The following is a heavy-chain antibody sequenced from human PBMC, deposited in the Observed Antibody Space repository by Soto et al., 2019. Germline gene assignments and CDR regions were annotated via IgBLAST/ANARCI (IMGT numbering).Heavy chain of an antibody. V-gene: IGHV3-23*01. D-gene: IGHD2-15*01. Sequence: GGSLRLSCAASGFTFSSYAMSWVRQAPGKGLEWVSSVSDTGGTTDYVDSVKARFTISRDNSKNTLSLQMNSLRIEDTAVYYCATDRQFCSGGSCSFTVMGVWDRGTTVTVSS. CDR2: VSDTGGTT. CDR3: ATDRQFCSGGSCSFTVMGV. CDR1: GFTFSSYA. J-gene: IGHJ6*03.